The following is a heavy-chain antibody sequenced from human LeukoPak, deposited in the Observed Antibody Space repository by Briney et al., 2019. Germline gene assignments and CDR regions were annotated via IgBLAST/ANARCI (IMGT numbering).Heavy chain of an antibody. CDR2: ISHSGST. CDR1: GGSFSGYY. CDR3: ARGLYYGGNLGFQH. V-gene: IGHV4-34*01. Sequence: PSETLSLTCAVYGGSFSGYYWSWIRQPPGKGLEWIGEISHSGSTNYNPSLKSRVTISVDTSKNQFSLKLSSVTAADTAVYYCARGLYYGGNLGFQHWGQGTLVTVSS. J-gene: IGHJ1*01. D-gene: IGHD4-23*01.